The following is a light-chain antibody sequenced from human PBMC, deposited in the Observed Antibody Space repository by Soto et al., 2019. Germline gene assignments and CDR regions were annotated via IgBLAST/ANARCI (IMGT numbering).Light chain of an antibody. Sequence: QSALTQPASVSGSPGQSITISCTGTSSDVGDYKYVSWYQQHPGKAPKLMIFEVSNRPSGVSNRFSGSKSGNTASLTISGIQAEDEADYYCSSYTSTRVFGGGTQLPS. V-gene: IGLV2-14*03. J-gene: IGLJ2*01. CDR3: SSYTSTRV. CDR2: EVS. CDR1: SSDVGDYKY.